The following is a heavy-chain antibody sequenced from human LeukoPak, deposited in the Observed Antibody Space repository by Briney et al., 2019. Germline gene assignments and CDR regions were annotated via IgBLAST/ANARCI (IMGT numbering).Heavy chain of an antibody. V-gene: IGHV3-21*01. Sequence: GGSLRLSCAASGFTFSSYSMNWVRQAPGKGLEWVSSISSSSSYIYHADSVKGRFTISRDNAKNSLYLQMNSLRAEDTAVYYCARGIPAWRIQLWFKNYYFDYWGQGTLVTVSS. CDR3: ARGIPAWRIQLWFKNYYFDY. CDR1: GFTFSSYS. CDR2: ISSSSSYI. J-gene: IGHJ4*02. D-gene: IGHD5-18*01.